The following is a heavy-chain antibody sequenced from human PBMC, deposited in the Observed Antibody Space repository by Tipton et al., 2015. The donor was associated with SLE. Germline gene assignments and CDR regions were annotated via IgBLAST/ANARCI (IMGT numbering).Heavy chain of an antibody. CDR3: ARNTLVQGVIAYYFDY. J-gene: IGHJ4*02. V-gene: IGHV4-38-2*02. D-gene: IGHD3-10*01. CDR1: GHSISSGYY. CDR2: IFDSGNT. Sequence: TLSLTCTVSGHSISSGYYWSWIRQAPGKGLEWLESIFDSGNTYYNPPLKSRVTISEGMSKNQFSLRLTSVTAADTAVYYCARNTLVQGVIAYYFDYWGRGTLVTVSS.